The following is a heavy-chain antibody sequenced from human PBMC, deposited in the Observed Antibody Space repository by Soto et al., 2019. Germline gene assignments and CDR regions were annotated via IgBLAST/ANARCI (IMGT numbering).Heavy chain of an antibody. V-gene: IGHV4-30-2*01. CDR2: IYHSGST. CDR3: ARSTLLVTNYYGMDV. Sequence: TLSLTCAVSGCSISSGGYSWSWIRQPPGKGLEWIGYIYHSGSTYYNPSLKSRVTISVDRSKNQFSLKLSSVTAADTAVYYCARSTLLVTNYYGMDVRGQGTTVTVSS. CDR1: GCSISSGGYS. D-gene: IGHD4-4*01. J-gene: IGHJ6*02.